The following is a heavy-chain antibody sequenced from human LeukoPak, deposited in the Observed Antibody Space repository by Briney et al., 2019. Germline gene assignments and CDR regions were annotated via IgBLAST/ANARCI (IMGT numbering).Heavy chain of an antibody. J-gene: IGHJ6*03. CDR2: IYYSGST. CDR3: ARGRADTAMYYYYYYMDV. CDR1: GGSISSGDYY. Sequence: PSQTLSLTCTVSGGSISSGDYYWSWIRQPPGKGLEWIGYIYYSGSTYYNPSLKSRVTISVDTSKNQFSLKLSSVTAADTAVYYCARGRADTAMYYYYYYMDVWGKGTTATVSS. D-gene: IGHD5-18*01. V-gene: IGHV4-30-4*08.